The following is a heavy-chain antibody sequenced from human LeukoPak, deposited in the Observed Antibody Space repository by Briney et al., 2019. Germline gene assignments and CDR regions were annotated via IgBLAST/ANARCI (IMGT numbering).Heavy chain of an antibody. D-gene: IGHD3-22*01. CDR1: GFTVSSNY. V-gene: IGHV3-53*01. CDR2: IYSGGST. CDR3: ARGSRPPSYYYDSSGTYFDY. Sequence: GGSLRLSCAASGFTVSSNYMSWVRQAPGKGLEWVSVIYSGGSTYYADSVKGRFTISRDNSKNTLYLQMNSLRAEDTAVYYCARGSRPPSYYYDSSGTYFDYWGQGTLVTVSS. J-gene: IGHJ4*02.